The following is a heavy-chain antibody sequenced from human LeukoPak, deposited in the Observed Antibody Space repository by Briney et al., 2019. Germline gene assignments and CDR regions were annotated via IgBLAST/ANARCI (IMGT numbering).Heavy chain of an antibody. CDR3: ARGARGVSGYYFDY. CDR2: INWNGGST. V-gene: IGHV3-20*04. Sequence: GGSLRLSCAASGFTFDDYGMSWVRQAPGKGLEWVSGINWNGGSTGYANSVKGRFTIYRDNAKNSLYLQMNSLRAEDTALYYCARGARGVSGYYFDYWGQGTLVTVSS. CDR1: GFTFDDYG. D-gene: IGHD3-10*01. J-gene: IGHJ4*02.